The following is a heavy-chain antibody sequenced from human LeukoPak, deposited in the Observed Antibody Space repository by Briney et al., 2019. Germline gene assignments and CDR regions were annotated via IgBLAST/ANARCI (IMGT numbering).Heavy chain of an antibody. CDR3: AREGLGSGRGGDFDL. V-gene: IGHV4-59*05. CDR2: IYYSGST. J-gene: IGHJ2*01. CDR1: GGSISSYY. Sequence: SETLSLTCSVSGGSISSYYWSWIRQPPGKGLEWIGSIYYSGSTYYNPSLKSRVTISVDTSKNQFSLKLTSVPAADTAVYYCAREGLGSGRGGDFDLWGRGTLVTVSS. D-gene: IGHD2-15*01.